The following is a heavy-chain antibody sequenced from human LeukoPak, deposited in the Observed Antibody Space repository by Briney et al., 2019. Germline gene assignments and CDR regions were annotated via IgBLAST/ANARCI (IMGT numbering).Heavy chain of an antibody. D-gene: IGHD3-10*02. CDR1: GGSFSGYY. CDR3: SKRPHSYFLCSGEYYHFGF. Sequence: PSETLSLTCAVYGGSFSGYYWSWIRQPPGKGLEWIGEINHSGSTNYNPSLKSRVTISVDTSKNQFSLKLSSVTAADTAVYYWSKRPHSYFLCSGEYYHFGFRGQGTLGTGSS. CDR2: INHSGST. J-gene: IGHJ4*03. V-gene: IGHV4-34*01.